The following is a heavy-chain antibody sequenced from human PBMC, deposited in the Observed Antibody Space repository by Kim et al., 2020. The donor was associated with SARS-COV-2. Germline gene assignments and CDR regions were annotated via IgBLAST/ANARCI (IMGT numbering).Heavy chain of an antibody. D-gene: IGHD7-27*01. Sequence: IYYADSVKGRFTNSRDNAKNSLYLQMTSLRAEDTAVYYCARVLNWGSFDYWGQGTLVTVSS. CDR3: ARVLNWGSFDY. J-gene: IGHJ4*02. V-gene: IGHV3-21*01. CDR2: I.